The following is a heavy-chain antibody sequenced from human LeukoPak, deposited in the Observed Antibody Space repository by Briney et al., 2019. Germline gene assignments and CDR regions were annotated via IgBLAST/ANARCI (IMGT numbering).Heavy chain of an antibody. CDR3: AKPISGGLAVTADWFDP. V-gene: IGHV3-23*01. D-gene: IGHD2-21*02. J-gene: IGHJ5*01. CDR2: INANSGAT. CDR1: GFTFRDYY. Sequence: GGSLRLSCADSGFTFRDYYMSWIRQPPGKGLEWVSTINANSGATSYAASVRGRFTISRDNSKNKLYLQLNSLRAEDTAVYYCAKPISGGLAVTADWFDPWGQGTLVVVSS.